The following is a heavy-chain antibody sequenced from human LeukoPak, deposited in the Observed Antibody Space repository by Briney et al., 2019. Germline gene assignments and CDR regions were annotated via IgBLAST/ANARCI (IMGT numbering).Heavy chain of an antibody. J-gene: IGHJ4*02. CDR3: AKLLGTATTFDY. CDR1: GFTFSRNW. V-gene: IGHV3-7*01. D-gene: IGHD2/OR15-2a*01. Sequence: GGSLTLSCEVSGFTFSRNWMSWVRQAPGKGLEWVASINADGSQKYYVDSVKGRFTISRDNTKSSLYLQMNSLGAEDTAVYYCAKLLGTATTFDYWGRGTLVTVSS. CDR2: INADGSQK.